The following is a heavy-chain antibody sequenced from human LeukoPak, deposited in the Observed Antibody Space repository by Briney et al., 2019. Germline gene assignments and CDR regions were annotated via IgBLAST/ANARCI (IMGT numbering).Heavy chain of an antibody. CDR3: AGEAPTTPFDY. D-gene: IGHD1-1*01. V-gene: IGHV3-33*01. Sequence: GGSLRLSCAASGFTFSSYGMHWVRQAPGKGLEWVAVIWYDGSNKYYADSVKGRFTISRDNSKNTLYLQMNSLRAEDTAVYYCAGEAPTTPFDYWGQGTLVTVSS. CDR2: IWYDGSNK. J-gene: IGHJ4*02. CDR1: GFTFSSYG.